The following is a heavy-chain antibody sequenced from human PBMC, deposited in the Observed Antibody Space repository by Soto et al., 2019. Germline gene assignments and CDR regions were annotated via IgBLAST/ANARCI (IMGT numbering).Heavy chain of an antibody. V-gene: IGHV1-18*01. CDR1: GYSFTGYG. CDR3: ARGSGLGSYDFWSGYYSHDAFDI. CDR2: ISAYNGNT. J-gene: IGHJ3*02. Sequence: ASVNGYCKTSGYSFTGYGISWVLQAPGQGLEWMGWISAYNGNTNYAQKLQGRVTMTTDTSTSTAYMELRSLRSDDTAVYYCARGSGLGSYDFWSGYYSHDAFDIWGQGTMVTVSS. D-gene: IGHD3-3*01.